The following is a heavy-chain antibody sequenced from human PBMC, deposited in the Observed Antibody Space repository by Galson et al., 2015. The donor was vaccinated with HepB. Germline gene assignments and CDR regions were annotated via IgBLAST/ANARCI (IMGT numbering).Heavy chain of an antibody. CDR3: AREYDSSGYYIDY. Sequence: SVKVSCKASGGTFSSYTISWVRQAPGQGLEWMGRIIPILGIANYAQKFQGRVTITADKSTSTAYMELSSLRSEDTAVYYCAREYDSSGYYIDYWGQGTLVTVSS. CDR1: GGTFSSYT. J-gene: IGHJ4*02. CDR2: IIPILGIA. V-gene: IGHV1-69*02. D-gene: IGHD3-22*01.